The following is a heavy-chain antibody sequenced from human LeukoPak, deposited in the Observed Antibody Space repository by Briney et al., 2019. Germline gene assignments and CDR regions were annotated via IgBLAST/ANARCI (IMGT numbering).Heavy chain of an antibody. D-gene: IGHD3-22*01. CDR1: GGSFGGYY. V-gene: IGHV4-34*01. CDR3: ARGLFMIVVVHPLPFDP. Sequence: SETLSLTCAVYGGSFGGYYWSWIRQPPGKGLEWIGEINHSGSTNYNPSLKSRVTISVDTSKNQFSLKLSSVTAADTAVYYCARGLFMIVVVHPLPFDPWGQGTLVTVSS. CDR2: INHSGST. J-gene: IGHJ5*02.